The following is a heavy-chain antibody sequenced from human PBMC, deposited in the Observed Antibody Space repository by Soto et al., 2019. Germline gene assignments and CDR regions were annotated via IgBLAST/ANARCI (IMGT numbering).Heavy chain of an antibody. J-gene: IGHJ4*02. CDR1: GFIFSDYA. Sequence: QVQLVESGGGVVQPGRSLRLSCAASGFIFSDYAMHWVRQAPGKGLEWVAVISYGGDNKYYADSVRGRFAISRENLKNTLDLQMNSLNPEDTAVYHCAKARHSTSWYGLEADFWGQGTLVTVSS. D-gene: IGHD6-13*01. CDR3: AKARHSTSWYGLEADF. CDR2: ISYGGDNK. V-gene: IGHV3-30*09.